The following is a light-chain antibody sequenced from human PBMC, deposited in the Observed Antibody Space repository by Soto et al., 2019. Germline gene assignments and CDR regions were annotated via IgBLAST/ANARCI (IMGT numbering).Light chain of an antibody. CDR3: QRYNNGPPVT. J-gene: IGKJ3*01. CDR2: DAS. V-gene: IGKV1-16*01. CDR1: QDIRSY. Sequence: DIQMTQSPSSLSASVGDRVTITCRASQDIRSYLAWFQQKPGEAPKSLIYDASSLQSGVPSRFSGGGSGTDFTLTINSLQPEDVATYYCQRYNNGPPVTFGPGTKV.